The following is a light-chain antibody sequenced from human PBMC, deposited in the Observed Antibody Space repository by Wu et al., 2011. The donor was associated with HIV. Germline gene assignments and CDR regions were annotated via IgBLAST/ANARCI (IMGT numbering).Light chain of an antibody. CDR3: QQYGSSPWT. CDR2: GAS. J-gene: IGKJ1*01. V-gene: IGKV3-20*01. Sequence: EIVLTQSPGTLSLSPGERVTLSCRASQSISSSYLAWYQQKPGQAPRLLIYGASSRAIGIPDTFSGSGSGTDFTLTITRLEPDDFAVYYCQQYGSSPWTF. CDR1: QSISSSY.